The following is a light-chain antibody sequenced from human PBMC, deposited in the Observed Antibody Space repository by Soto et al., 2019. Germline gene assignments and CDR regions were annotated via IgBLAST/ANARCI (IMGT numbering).Light chain of an antibody. CDR1: SSEVGGYNY. Sequence: QCALAEAASVAGSPGQSISISCTGTSSEVGGYNYVSWYQQHPGKAPKLMIYEVSNRPSGVSNRFSGSKSGNTASLTISGLQAEDEADYYCSSYTSSSNPYVFGTGTKVTVL. CDR2: EVS. CDR3: SSYTSSSNPYV. J-gene: IGLJ1*01. V-gene: IGLV2-14*01.